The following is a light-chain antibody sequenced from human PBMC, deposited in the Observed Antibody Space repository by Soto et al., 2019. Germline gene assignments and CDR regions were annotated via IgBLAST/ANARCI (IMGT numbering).Light chain of an antibody. CDR1: QGISSW. Sequence: DLQSTQSPSSLTADEGDRVVISCRASQGISSWLVWYQQKPGKAPKLLIYAASSLQSGVPSRFSGSGSGTDFTLTISSLQPEDFATYYCQQSYSTPLTFGGGTKVDIK. V-gene: IGKV1-12*01. J-gene: IGKJ4*02. CDR2: AAS. CDR3: QQSYSTPLT.